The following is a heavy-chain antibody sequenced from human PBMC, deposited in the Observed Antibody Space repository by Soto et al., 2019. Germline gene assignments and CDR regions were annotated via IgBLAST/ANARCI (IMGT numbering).Heavy chain of an antibody. CDR2: ISYDGSNK. D-gene: IGHD5-18*01. V-gene: IGHV3-30-3*01. Sequence: QVQLVESGGGVVQPGRSLRRSCAASGFTCSSYAMHWVRQAPGKGLEWVAVISYDGSNKYYADSVKGRFTISRDNSKNTLYLQMNSLRAEDTAVYYCARDASYGYTMNLDYWGQGTLVTVSS. CDR3: ARDASYGYTMNLDY. J-gene: IGHJ4*02. CDR1: GFTCSSYA.